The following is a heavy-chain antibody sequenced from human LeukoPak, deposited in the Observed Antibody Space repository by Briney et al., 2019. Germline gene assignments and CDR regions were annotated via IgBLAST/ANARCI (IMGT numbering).Heavy chain of an antibody. CDR2: ISYDGSNK. D-gene: IGHD5-24*01. V-gene: IGHV3-30*18. CDR1: GFTFSSFG. CDR3: AKVGRRWLQSDNWFDP. J-gene: IGHJ5*02. Sequence: GGSLRLSCAASGFTFSSFGMHWVRQAPGKGLEWVAVISYDGSNKYYADSVKGRLTISRDNSNNTLYLQMNSLRAEDTAVYYCAKVGRRWLQSDNWFDPWGQGTLVTVSS.